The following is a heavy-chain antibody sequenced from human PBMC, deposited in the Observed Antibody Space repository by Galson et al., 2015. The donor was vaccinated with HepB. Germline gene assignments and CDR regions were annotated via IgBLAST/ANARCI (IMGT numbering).Heavy chain of an antibody. Sequence: QSGAEVKKPGESLRISCKGSGYSFTSYWISWVRQMPGKGLEWMGRIDPSDSYTNYSPSFQGHVTISADKSISTAYLQWSSLKASDTAIYYCARHMDEWLQASAFDIWGQGTMVTVSS. J-gene: IGHJ3*02. CDR1: GYSFTSYW. CDR3: ARHMDEWLQASAFDI. D-gene: IGHD6-19*01. V-gene: IGHV5-10-1*01. CDR2: IDPSDSYT.